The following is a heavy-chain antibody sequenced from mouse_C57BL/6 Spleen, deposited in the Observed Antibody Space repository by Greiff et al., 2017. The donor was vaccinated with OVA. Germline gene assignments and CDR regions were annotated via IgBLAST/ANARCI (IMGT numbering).Heavy chain of an antibody. CDR1: GFSFNTYA. D-gene: IGHD2-2*01. Sequence: EVQLVESGGGLVQPKGSLKLSCAASGFSFNTYAMNWVRQAPGKGLEWVARIRSKSNNYATYYADSVKDRFTISRDDSESMLYLQMNNLKTEDTAMYYCVRQRGYDTLAWFAYWGQGTLVTVSA. CDR3: VRQRGYDTLAWFAY. J-gene: IGHJ3*01. V-gene: IGHV10-1*01. CDR2: IRSKSNNYAT.